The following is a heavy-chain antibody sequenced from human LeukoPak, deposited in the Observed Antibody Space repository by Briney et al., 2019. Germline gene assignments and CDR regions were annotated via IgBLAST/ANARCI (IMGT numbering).Heavy chain of an antibody. CDR3: ARLNYRPIIKFFDY. J-gene: IGHJ4*02. D-gene: IGHD4-11*01. CDR1: GYTFTSYY. V-gene: IGHV1-46*01. Sequence: ASVKVSCKASGYTFTSYYMHWVRQAPGQGLEWMGIINPSGGSTSYAQKFQGRVTMTRDMSTSTAYMELRSLRSDDTAVYYCARLNYRPIIKFFDYWGQGTLVTVSS. CDR2: INPSGGST.